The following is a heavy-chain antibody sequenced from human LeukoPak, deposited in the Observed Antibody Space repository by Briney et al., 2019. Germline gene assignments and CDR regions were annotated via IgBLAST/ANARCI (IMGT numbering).Heavy chain of an antibody. CDR2: ISGSGGST. CDR3: AKDPRGYCSSTSCYPAWFDP. D-gene: IGHD2-2*01. Sequence: GGSLRLSCAASGFTFSSYAMSWVRQAPGKGLEWVSAISGSGGSTYYADSVKGRFTISRDNSKNTLYLQMNSLRAEDTAVYYCAKDPRGYCSSTSCYPAWFDPWGQGTLVTVSS. J-gene: IGHJ5*02. CDR1: GFTFSSYA. V-gene: IGHV3-23*01.